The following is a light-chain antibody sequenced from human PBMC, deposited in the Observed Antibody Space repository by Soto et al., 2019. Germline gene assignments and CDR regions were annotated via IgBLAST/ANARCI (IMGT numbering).Light chain of an antibody. V-gene: IGKV3-15*01. CDR1: QSVSSN. J-gene: IGKJ4*01. Sequence: EIVMTQSPATLSVSLGERATLSCRASQSVSSNLAWYQQKPGQTPKLLIYVASTRATGIPARFSGSGSGTEFTRTISSLQSEDVAVYYCQQYKVWPLTFGGGTKVEFK. CDR3: QQYKVWPLT. CDR2: VAS.